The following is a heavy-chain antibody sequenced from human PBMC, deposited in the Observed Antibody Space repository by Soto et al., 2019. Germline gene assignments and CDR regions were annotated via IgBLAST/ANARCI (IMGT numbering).Heavy chain of an antibody. CDR3: ARGNFDYYDSSGYYYLKPIYFDY. CDR1: GFTFSSYS. J-gene: IGHJ4*02. CDR2: ISSSSSTI. V-gene: IGHV3-48*02. D-gene: IGHD3-22*01. Sequence: GGSLRLSCAASGFTFSSYSMNCVRQSPGKGLEWVSYISSSSSTIYYADSVKGRFTISRDNAKNSLYLQMNSLRDEDTAVYYCARGNFDYYDSSGYYYLKPIYFDYWGQGTLVTVSS.